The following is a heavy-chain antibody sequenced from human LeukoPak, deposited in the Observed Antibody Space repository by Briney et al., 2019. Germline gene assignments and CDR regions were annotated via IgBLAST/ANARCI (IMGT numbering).Heavy chain of an antibody. V-gene: IGHV3-21*01. CDR1: GFTFSSYW. CDR3: ARDRGYCSGGSCPPAFDI. Sequence: GGSLRLSCAASGFTFSSYWMHWVRQAPGKGLEWVSSISSSSSNIYYADSVKGRFTISRDNAKNSLYLQMNSLRVEDTAVYYCARDRGYCSGGSCPPAFDIWGQGTMVTVSS. D-gene: IGHD2-15*01. J-gene: IGHJ3*02. CDR2: ISSSSSNI.